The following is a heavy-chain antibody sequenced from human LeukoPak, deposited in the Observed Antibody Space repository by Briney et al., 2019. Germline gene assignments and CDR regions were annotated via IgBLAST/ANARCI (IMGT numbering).Heavy chain of an antibody. D-gene: IGHD2-15*01. V-gene: IGHV3-20*04. J-gene: IGHJ4*02. Sequence: GGSLRLSCAASGFTFSNYGMGWVRQVPGKGLEWVSGINWNGGSTGYADSVKGRFTISRDNAKNSLYLQMNSLRAEDTALYYCAWGVIVVVVAATDYFDSWGQGTLVTVSS. CDR3: AWGVIVVVVAATDYFDS. CDR1: GFTFSNYG. CDR2: INWNGGST.